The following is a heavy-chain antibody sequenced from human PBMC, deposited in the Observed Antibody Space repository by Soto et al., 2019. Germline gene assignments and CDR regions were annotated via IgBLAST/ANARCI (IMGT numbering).Heavy chain of an antibody. Sequence: ASVKVSCKASGYTFTSYDINWVRQATGQGLEWMGWMNPNSGNTGYAQKFQGRVTMTRNTSISTAYMELSSLRSEDTAVYYCARGPEWLVGRYFQHWGQGTLVTVSS. CDR2: MNPNSGNT. D-gene: IGHD6-19*01. V-gene: IGHV1-8*01. CDR1: GYTFTSYD. CDR3: ARGPEWLVGRYFQH. J-gene: IGHJ1*01.